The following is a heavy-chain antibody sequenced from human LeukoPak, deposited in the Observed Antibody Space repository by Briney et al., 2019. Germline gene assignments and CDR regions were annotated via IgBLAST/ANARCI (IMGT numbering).Heavy chain of an antibody. Sequence: ASVKVSCKASGYTFTSYGISWVRQAPGQGLEWMGWISAYNGNTNYAQKLQGRVTMTTDTSTSTAYMELRSLRSDDTAVYYCARALGYCSSTSCYNAGWFDPWGQGTLVTVSS. D-gene: IGHD2-2*02. J-gene: IGHJ5*02. CDR3: ARALGYCSSTSCYNAGWFDP. V-gene: IGHV1-18*01. CDR2: ISAYNGNT. CDR1: GYTFTSYG.